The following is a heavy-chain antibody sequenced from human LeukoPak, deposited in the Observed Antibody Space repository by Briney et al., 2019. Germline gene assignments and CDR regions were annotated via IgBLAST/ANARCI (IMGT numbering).Heavy chain of an antibody. V-gene: IGHV1-69*13. CDR1: GGTFSSYA. CDR2: IIPIFGTA. J-gene: IGHJ6*02. Sequence: ASVKVSCKDSGGTFSSYAISWVRQAPGQGLEWMGGIIPIFGTANYAQKFQGRVTITADESTSTAYMELSSLRSEDTAVYYCARDNVDTAMVTFDYYYYYGMDVWGQGTTVTVSS. CDR3: ARDNVDTAMVTFDYYYYYGMDV. D-gene: IGHD5-18*01.